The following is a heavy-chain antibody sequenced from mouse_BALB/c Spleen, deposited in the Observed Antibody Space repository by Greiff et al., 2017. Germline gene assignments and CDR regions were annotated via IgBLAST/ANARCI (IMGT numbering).Heavy chain of an antibody. CDR3: ARLVGRYYFDY. Sequence: QVQLQQPGAELVMPGASVKMSCKASGYTFTDYWMHWVKQRPGQGLEWIGAIDTSDSYTSYNQKFKGKATLTVDESSSTAYMQLSSLTSEDSAVYYCARLVGRYYFDYWGQGTTLTVSS. CDR2: IDTSDSYT. J-gene: IGHJ2*01. CDR1: GYTFTDYW. V-gene: IGHV1-69*01. D-gene: IGHD1-1*02.